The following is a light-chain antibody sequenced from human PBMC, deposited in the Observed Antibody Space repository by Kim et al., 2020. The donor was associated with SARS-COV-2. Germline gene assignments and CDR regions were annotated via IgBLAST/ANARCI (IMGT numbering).Light chain of an antibody. CDR1: KLGDKY. Sequence: VTPGQTASITCSGDKLGDKYACWYQQKPGQSPVLVIYQDSKRPSGIPERFSGSNSGNTATLTISGTQAMDEADYYCQAWDSSTSVVFGGGTQLTVL. V-gene: IGLV3-1*01. CDR3: QAWDSSTSVV. CDR2: QDS. J-gene: IGLJ2*01.